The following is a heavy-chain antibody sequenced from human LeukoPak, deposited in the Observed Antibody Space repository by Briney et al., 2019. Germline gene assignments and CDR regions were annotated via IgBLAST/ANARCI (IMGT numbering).Heavy chain of an antibody. J-gene: IGHJ4*02. CDR3: ASLGVLAVSGVDY. V-gene: IGHV5-10-1*01. CDR1: GYSFITYW. D-gene: IGHD6-19*01. Sequence: GESLRISCKGSGYSFITYWITWVRQMPGKGLEWMGRIDPSDSYTNYSPSFQGHVTISADKSISTAYLQWSSLKASDTAMYYCASLGVLAVSGVDYWGQGTLVTVSS. CDR2: IDPSDSYT.